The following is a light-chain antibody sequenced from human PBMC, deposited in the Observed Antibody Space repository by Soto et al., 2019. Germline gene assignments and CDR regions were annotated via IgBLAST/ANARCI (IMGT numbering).Light chain of an antibody. J-gene: IGKJ2*01. CDR1: QSIGTY. CDR3: QQSYTAPYT. CDR2: AAS. V-gene: IGKV1-39*01. Sequence: DLQMTQSPSSLSASVGDRVTVTCRASQSIGTYVNWYQQKPGKAPYLLIYAASRLQSGVPSKFSGSGSGTDFPLSISSLQPEEFATYYCQQSYTAPYTFGQGTKLEIK.